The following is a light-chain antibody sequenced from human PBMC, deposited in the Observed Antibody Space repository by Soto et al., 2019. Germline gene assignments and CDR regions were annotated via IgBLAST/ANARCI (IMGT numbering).Light chain of an antibody. CDR3: QQYNSYWT. CDR2: DAS. V-gene: IGKV1-5*01. CDR1: QSISSW. J-gene: IGKJ1*01. Sequence: DIQMTPSPSTLSASVGDRVTITCPASQSISSWLAWYQQKPGKAPKLLIYDASSLESGVPSRFSGSGSGTEFTLTISSLQPDDFATYYCQQYNSYWTFGQGTKVDIK.